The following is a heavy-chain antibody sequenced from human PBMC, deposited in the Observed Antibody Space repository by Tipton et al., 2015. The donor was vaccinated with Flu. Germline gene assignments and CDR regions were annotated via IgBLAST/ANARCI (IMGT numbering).Heavy chain of an antibody. CDR3: ATHCVGVCSHAFDI. CDR2: INHSGST. D-gene: IGHD2-21*02. J-gene: IGHJ3*02. V-gene: IGHV4-34*01. Sequence: LRLSCAVYGGSFSGYYWSWIRQPPGKGLEWIGEINHSGSTNYNPSLKSRVTISGDTSKNQFSLKLSSVTAADTAVYYCATHCVGVCSHAFDIWGQVTMVTVSS. CDR1: GGSFSGYY.